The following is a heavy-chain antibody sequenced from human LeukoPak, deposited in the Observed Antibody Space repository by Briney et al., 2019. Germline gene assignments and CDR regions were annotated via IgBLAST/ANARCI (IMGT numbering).Heavy chain of an antibody. Sequence: ASVKVSCKASGDSFTKYYMHWVRQAPGQGLEWMGRITPSSGDTNYAQNFQGRVTMTRDTSINTAYMELSRLRSDDTAVYYCARDSSWFGGSDYWGQGTLVTVSS. D-gene: IGHD3-10*01. CDR3: ARDSSWFGGSDY. CDR1: GDSFTKYY. V-gene: IGHV1-2*02. J-gene: IGHJ4*02. CDR2: ITPSSGDT.